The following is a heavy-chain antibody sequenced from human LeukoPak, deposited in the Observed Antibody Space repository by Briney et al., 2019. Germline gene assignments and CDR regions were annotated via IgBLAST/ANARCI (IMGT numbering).Heavy chain of an antibody. J-gene: IGHJ4*02. CDR2: ISGSGGST. CDR3: AKCYYDSSGYFDY. CDR1: GLTFSSYA. Sequence: GGSLRLSCAASGLTFSSYAMSWVRQAPGKGLEWVSAISGSGGSTYYADSVKGRFTISRDNSKNTLYLQMNSLRAEDTAVYYCAKCYYDSSGYFDYWGQGTLVTVSS. V-gene: IGHV3-23*01. D-gene: IGHD3-22*01.